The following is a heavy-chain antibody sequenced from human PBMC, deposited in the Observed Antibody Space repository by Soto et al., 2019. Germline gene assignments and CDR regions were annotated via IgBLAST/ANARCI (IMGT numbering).Heavy chain of an antibody. CDR1: GLTFSSSA. D-gene: IGHD2-2*01. J-gene: IGHJ4*02. Sequence: PGVSVGLSCAASGLTFSSSAMSWVRQAPGKGLEWVSAISGSGGSTYYADSVKGRFTISRDNSKNTLYLQMNSLRAEDTAVYYCAKGLRRIVVVPTAYFDYWGQGT. V-gene: IGHV3-23*01. CDR2: ISGSGGST. CDR3: AKGLRRIVVVPTAYFDY.